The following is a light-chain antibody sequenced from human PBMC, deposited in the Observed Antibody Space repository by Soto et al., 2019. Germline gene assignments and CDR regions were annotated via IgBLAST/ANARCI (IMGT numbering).Light chain of an antibody. CDR3: QQYGSSLLP. Sequence: VLSQSPGALSLSPGERATLSCRASQSVSNNYLAWYQQKPGQAPRLLIYGASSRATGIPDRFSGSGSGTDFTLTISRLEPEDFAVYYCQQYGSSLLPFGQGTRLAIK. V-gene: IGKV3-20*01. CDR1: QSVSNNY. CDR2: GAS. J-gene: IGKJ5*01.